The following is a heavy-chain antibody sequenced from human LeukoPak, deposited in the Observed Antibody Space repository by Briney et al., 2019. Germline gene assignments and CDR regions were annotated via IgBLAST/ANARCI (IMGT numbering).Heavy chain of an antibody. CDR3: ARDRDYGDYRPVSFDY. J-gene: IGHJ4*02. V-gene: IGHV3-48*03. D-gene: IGHD4-17*01. CDR2: ISGGSGTA. Sequence: PGGSLRPSCVASGFTFRTYEMNWVRQAPGGGLEWVSFISGGSGTAYYADYVKGRLPISRDNAKSSLYLQLNSLRVEDTAVYYCARDRDYGDYRPVSFDYWGRGTLVTVSS. CDR1: GFTFRTYE.